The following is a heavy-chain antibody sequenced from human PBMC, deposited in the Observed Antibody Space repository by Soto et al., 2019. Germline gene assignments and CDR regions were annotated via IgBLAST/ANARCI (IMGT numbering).Heavy chain of an antibody. CDR2: ISAYNGHT. Sequence: QVQLVQSGAEVKKPGASVKVSCKASGYTFTSYGINWVRQAPGQGLEWMGWISAYNGHTDYAQKLQGRITMPTDTSTSTAYMELRSLRSDDTAGFYCARDRGFDFGRENYCYHYGRDVWGQGTTVTVSS. D-gene: IGHD3-10*01. J-gene: IGHJ6*02. CDR3: ARDRGFDFGRENYCYHYGRDV. V-gene: IGHV1-18*01. CDR1: GYTFTSYG.